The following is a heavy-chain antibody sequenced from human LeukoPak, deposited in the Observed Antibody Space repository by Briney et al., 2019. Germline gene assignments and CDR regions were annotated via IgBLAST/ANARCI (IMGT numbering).Heavy chain of an antibody. J-gene: IGHJ4*02. CDR3: AKTAGSTLLPYDY. Sequence: PGGSLRLSCAASGFTFSSYAMNWVRQAPGEGLEWVSAISGSAGSTYYADSVKGRFTISRDNSKNTLYLQMNSLRAEDTAAFYCAKTAGSTLLPYDYWGQGTLVTVSS. D-gene: IGHD3-10*01. V-gene: IGHV3-23*01. CDR1: GFTFSSYA. CDR2: ISGSAGST.